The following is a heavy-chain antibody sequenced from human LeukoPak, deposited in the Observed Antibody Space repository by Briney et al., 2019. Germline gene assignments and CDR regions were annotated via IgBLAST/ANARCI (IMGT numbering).Heavy chain of an antibody. Sequence: ASVKVSCKASGYTFTSYGISWVRQAPGQGLEWMGWISAYNGNTNYAQKLQGRVTMTTDTSTSTAYVGLRSLRSDDTAVYYCARNWDSSGWYYFDYWGQGTLVTVSS. CDR1: GYTFTSYG. V-gene: IGHV1-18*01. J-gene: IGHJ4*02. CDR3: ARNWDSSGWYYFDY. D-gene: IGHD6-19*01. CDR2: ISAYNGNT.